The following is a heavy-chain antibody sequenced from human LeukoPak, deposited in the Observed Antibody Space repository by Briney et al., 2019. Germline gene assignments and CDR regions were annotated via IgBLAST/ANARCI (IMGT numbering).Heavy chain of an antibody. V-gene: IGHV3-7*05. D-gene: IGHD5-24*01. CDR2: INQDGVEK. Sequence: PGGSLRLSCAASGFTFTTYWMSWVRQAPGKGLEWVANINQDGVEKYYVASVRGRLTISRDNAKNSMYVQMNSLRAEDTAVYYCAIGFDGYYGFDLWGQGTMVTVSS. J-gene: IGHJ3*01. CDR3: AIGFDGYYGFDL. CDR1: GFTFTTYW.